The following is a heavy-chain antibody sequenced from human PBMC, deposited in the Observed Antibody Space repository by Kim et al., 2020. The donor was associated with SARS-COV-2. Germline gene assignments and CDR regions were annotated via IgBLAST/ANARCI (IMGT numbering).Heavy chain of an antibody. CDR2: INTKNGNP. J-gene: IGHJ4*02. Sequence: ASVKVSCKASGDTISTSAINWVRQAPGQGLEWIGWINTKNGNPTYAQGFTGRFVFSLDTSVSTAYLQISSLKAEDTAVYYCARVVNIKGDNYWGQGTLVTVSS. V-gene: IGHV7-4-1*02. CDR1: GDTISTSA. D-gene: IGHD3-16*01. CDR3: ARVVNIKGDNY.